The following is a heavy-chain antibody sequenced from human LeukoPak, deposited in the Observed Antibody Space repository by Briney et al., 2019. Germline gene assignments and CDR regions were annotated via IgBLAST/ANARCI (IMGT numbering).Heavy chain of an antibody. CDR1: GFTFSSYW. CDR2: IKQDGSEK. D-gene: IGHD6-19*01. V-gene: IGHV3-7*01. Sequence: GGSLRLSCAASGFTFSSYWMSWVRQAPGKGLEWVANIKQDGSEKYYVDSVKGRFTISRDNAKNSLYLQMNSLRAEDTAVYYCARDDAVADYYYGMDVWGQGTTVTVSS. J-gene: IGHJ6*02. CDR3: ARDDAVADYYYGMDV.